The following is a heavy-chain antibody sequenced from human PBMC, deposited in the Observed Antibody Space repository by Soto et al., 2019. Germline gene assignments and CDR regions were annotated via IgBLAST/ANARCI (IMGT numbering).Heavy chain of an antibody. CDR3: ATLWCSSSWFRDDAFDI. V-gene: IGHV3-23*01. Sequence: GGSLRLSCAASGFTFSSYAMSWVRQAPGKGLEWVSAISASGGSTYDADSVKGRFTISRDNSKNPLYLQMNSLIAEDTAVYYCATLWCSSSWFRDDAFDIWGQGTMVTVSS. J-gene: IGHJ3*02. CDR1: GFTFSSYA. CDR2: ISASGGST. D-gene: IGHD6-13*01.